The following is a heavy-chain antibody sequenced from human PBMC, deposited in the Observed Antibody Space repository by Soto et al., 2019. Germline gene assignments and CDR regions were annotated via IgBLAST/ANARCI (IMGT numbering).Heavy chain of an antibody. J-gene: IGHJ3*02. CDR2: ISAYNGNT. CDR1: GYTFTSYG. Sequence: ASVKVSCKASGYTFTSYGISWVRQAPGQGLEWMGWISAYNGNTNYAQKLQGRVTMTTDTSTSTAYMELRSLRSDDTAVYYCAISYDSSGSLNPFDIWGQGTVVTVSS. CDR3: AISYDSSGSLNPFDI. V-gene: IGHV1-18*01. D-gene: IGHD3-22*01.